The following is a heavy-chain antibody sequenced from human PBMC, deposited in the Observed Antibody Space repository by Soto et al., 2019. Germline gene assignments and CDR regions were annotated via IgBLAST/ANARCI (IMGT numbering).Heavy chain of an antibody. D-gene: IGHD2-15*01. CDR2: IWYDGSNK. J-gene: IGHJ4*02. CDR1: GFTFSTYG. V-gene: IGHV3-33*01. Sequence: QVQLVESGGGVVQPGRSLRLSCAASGFTFSTYGMHWVRQATDKGLEWVAVIWYDGSNKYYADSVKGRFTISRDNSKNTLYLQMNSLRAEDTAVYYCARDYSHNFDYWGQGTLVTVSS. CDR3: ARDYSHNFDY.